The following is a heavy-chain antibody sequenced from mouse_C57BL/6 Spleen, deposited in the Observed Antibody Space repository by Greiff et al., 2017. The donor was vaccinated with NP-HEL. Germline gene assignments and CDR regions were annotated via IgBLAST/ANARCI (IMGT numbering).Heavy chain of an antibody. CDR1: GYTFTSYG. CDR3: ARRGTTVVATDDY. Sequence: QVQLQQSGAELARPGASVKLSCKASGYTFTSYGISWVKQRTGQGLEWIGEIYPRSGNTYYNEKFKGKATLTADKSSSTAYMELRSLTSEDSAVYFCARRGTTVVATDDYWGQGTTLTVSS. J-gene: IGHJ2*01. D-gene: IGHD1-1*01. CDR2: IYPRSGNT. V-gene: IGHV1-81*01.